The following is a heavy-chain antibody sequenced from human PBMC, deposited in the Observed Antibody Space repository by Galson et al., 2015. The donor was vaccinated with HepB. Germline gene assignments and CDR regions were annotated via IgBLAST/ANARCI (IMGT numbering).Heavy chain of an antibody. CDR2: IIPILGIA. Sequence: SVKVSCKASGGTFSSYTISWVRQAPGQGLEWMGRIIPILGIANYAQKFQGRVTITADKSTSTAYMELSSLRSEDTAVYYCARVPLLRYGMDVWGQGTTVTVSS. CDR3: ARVPLLRYGMDV. V-gene: IGHV1-69*02. J-gene: IGHJ6*02. D-gene: IGHD2-2*01. CDR1: GGTFSSYT.